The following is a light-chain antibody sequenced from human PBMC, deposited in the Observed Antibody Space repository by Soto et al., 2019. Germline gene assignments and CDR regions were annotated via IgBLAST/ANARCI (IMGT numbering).Light chain of an antibody. CDR2: DAS. CDR1: QSVSRY. J-gene: IGKJ5*01. Sequence: EIVLTQSPATLSVSPGETVTLSCRASQSVSRYLAWYQQKPGQAPSLLIYDASYRATGIPARFSGSGSETEFTLTISRLQPDDFATYFCHSRAFGQGTRLEIK. V-gene: IGKV3-11*01. CDR3: HSRA.